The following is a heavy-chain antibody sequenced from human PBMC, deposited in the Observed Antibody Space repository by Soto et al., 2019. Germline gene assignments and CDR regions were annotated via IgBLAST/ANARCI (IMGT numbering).Heavy chain of an antibody. J-gene: IGHJ4*02. D-gene: IGHD2-8*01. CDR1: GGSFSGYY. Sequence: QVQLQQWGAGLLKPSETLSLTCAVYGGSFSGYYWSWIRQPPGKGLEWIGEINHRGSTNYNPSLKSRVTISVDTSKNQFSLKLSSVTAADTAVYYCARVWWGRMVYAHYFDDWGQGTLVTVSS. CDR2: INHRGST. CDR3: ARVWWGRMVYAHYFDD. V-gene: IGHV4-34*01.